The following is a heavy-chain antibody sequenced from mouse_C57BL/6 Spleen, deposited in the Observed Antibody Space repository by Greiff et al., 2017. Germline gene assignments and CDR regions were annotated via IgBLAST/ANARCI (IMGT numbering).Heavy chain of an antibody. V-gene: IGHV1-50*01. CDR3: ARKPYGNFPCAY. CDR2: IDPSDSYT. D-gene: IGHD2-10*02. Sequence: QVQLQQPGAELVKPGASVKLSCKASGYTFTSYWMQWVKQRPRQGLEWIGEIDPSDSYTTYNQQFKGKATLAVDTSSSTAFMQLSRLTSEDSAVYYCARKPYGNFPCAYWGQGTLVTVSA. CDR1: GYTFTSYW. J-gene: IGHJ3*01.